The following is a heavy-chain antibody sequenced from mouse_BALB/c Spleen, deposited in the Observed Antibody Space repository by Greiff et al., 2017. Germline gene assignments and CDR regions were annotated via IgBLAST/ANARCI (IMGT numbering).Heavy chain of an antibody. J-gene: IGHJ1*01. CDR3: ARYGLLRSHWYFDV. V-gene: IGHV1-87*01. Sequence: VQLHQSGAELARPGASVKLSCKASGYTFTSYWMQWVKQRPGQGLEWIGAIYPGDGDTRYTQKFKGKATLTADKSSSTAYMQLSSLASEDSAVYYCARYGLLRSHWYFDVWGAGTTVTVSS. CDR1: GYTFTSYW. D-gene: IGHD2-3*01. CDR2: IYPGDGDT.